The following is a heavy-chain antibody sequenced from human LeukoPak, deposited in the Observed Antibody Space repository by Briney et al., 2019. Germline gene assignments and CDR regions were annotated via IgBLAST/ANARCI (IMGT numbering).Heavy chain of an antibody. CDR2: IYYSGST. Sequence: SETLSLTCSVSSGSISSHNWSWCLHPPGKGPEWLGYIYYSGSTNYNPSLKSRATISVDTSKNQFSLKLISVTAADTAVYYCARGNWNDLGAFDIWGQGTMVTVSS. V-gene: IGHV4-59*08. CDR1: SGSISSHN. CDR3: ARGNWNDLGAFDI. J-gene: IGHJ3*02. D-gene: IGHD1-1*01.